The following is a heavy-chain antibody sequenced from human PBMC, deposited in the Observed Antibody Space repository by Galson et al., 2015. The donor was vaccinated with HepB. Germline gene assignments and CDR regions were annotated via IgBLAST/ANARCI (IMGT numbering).Heavy chain of an antibody. CDR3: ATWPFEYSSSPYDY. J-gene: IGHJ4*02. Sequence: SVKVSCKVSGYTLTELSMHWVRQAPGKGLEWMGGFDPEDGETIYAQKFQGRVTMTEDTSTDTAYMELSSLRSEDTAVYYCATWPFEYSSSPYDYWGQGTLVTVSS. V-gene: IGHV1-24*01. D-gene: IGHD6-6*01. CDR2: FDPEDGET. CDR1: GYTLTELS.